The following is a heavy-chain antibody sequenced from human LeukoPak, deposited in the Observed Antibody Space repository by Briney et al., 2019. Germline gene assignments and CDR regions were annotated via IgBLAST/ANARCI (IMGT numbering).Heavy chain of an antibody. Sequence: GGSLRLSCAASGFTFSSYAMTWVRQAPGKGLEWVSSVSGSGAGTHYADSVKGRFTISRDNSNKTLYLQMNSLRVEDTAVYYCAKATGYYYMDVWGKGTTVTVSS. CDR1: GFTFSSYA. CDR3: AKATGYYYMDV. J-gene: IGHJ6*03. CDR2: VSGSGAGT. V-gene: IGHV3-23*01.